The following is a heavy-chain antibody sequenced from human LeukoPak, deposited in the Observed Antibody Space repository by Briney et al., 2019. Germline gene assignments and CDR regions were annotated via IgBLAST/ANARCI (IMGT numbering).Heavy chain of an antibody. CDR1: GGSISSYY. CDR2: IYYSGST. Sequence: PSETLSLTCTVSGGSISSYYWSWIRQPPGKGLEWIGYIYYSGSTNYNPSLKSRVTISVDTSKNQFSLKLSSVTAADTAVYYCARGGHGPYDYWSQETLVTASS. V-gene: IGHV4-59*01. D-gene: IGHD3-16*01. J-gene: IGHJ4*02. CDR3: ARGGHGPYDY.